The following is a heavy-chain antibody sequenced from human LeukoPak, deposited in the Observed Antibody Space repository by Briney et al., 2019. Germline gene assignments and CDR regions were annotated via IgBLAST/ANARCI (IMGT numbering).Heavy chain of an antibody. V-gene: IGHV3-30*02. D-gene: IGHD1-1*01. Sequence: GGSLRLSCTASGFSFSNNGMHWVRQAPGKGLEWVAFIRDDGSYRFYVASVKGRFTISRDNSKNTLYLQMNSLRAEDTAVYYCAKQTGSTTNYYYYMDGWGKGTTVTV. CDR1: GFSFSNNG. J-gene: IGHJ6*03. CDR3: AKQTGSTTNYYYYMDG. CDR2: IRDDGSYR.